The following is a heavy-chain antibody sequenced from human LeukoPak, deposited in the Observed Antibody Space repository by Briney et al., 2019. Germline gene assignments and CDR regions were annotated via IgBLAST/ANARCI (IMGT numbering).Heavy chain of an antibody. D-gene: IGHD6-13*01. V-gene: IGHV4-59*01. CDR1: GGSIGSYY. CDR2: IYYSGST. J-gene: IGHJ4*02. Sequence: SETLSLTCTVSGGSIGSYYWSWIRQPPGKGLEWIGYIYYSGSTNYNPSLKSRVTISVDTSKNQFSLKLSSVTAADTAVYYCARARLQFWYEVYYFYHRGQGTLVTVSS. CDR3: ARARLQFWYEVYYFYH.